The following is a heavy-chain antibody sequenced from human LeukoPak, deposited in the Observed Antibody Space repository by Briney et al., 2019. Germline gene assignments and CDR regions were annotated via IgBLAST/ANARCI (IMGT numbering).Heavy chain of an antibody. J-gene: IGHJ6*03. V-gene: IGHV4-59*01. CDR3: AGSYSGSYYYYMDV. D-gene: IGHD1-26*01. CDR2: IYYSGST. Sequence: SETLSLTCAVYGGSFSGYYWSWIRQPPGKGLEWIGYIYYSGSTNYNPSLKSRVTISVDTSKNQFSLKLSSVTAADTAVYYCAGSYSGSYYYYMDVWGKGTTVTISS. CDR1: GGSFSGYY.